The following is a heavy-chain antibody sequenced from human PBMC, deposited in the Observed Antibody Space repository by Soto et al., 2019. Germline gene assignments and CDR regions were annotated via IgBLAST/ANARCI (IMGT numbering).Heavy chain of an antibody. J-gene: IGHJ6*02. D-gene: IGHD3-22*01. Sequence: QVQLVQSGAEVKKPGSSVKVSCKASGGTFSSYTISWVRQAPGHGLEWMGRIIPILGIANYAQKFKGRVTITADKSTSTAYMELSSLRSEDTAVYYCARDLYYYDSSGYYVSDYYYGMDVWGQGTTVTVSS. CDR2: IIPILGIA. CDR3: ARDLYYYDSSGYYVSDYYYGMDV. CDR1: GGTFSSYT. V-gene: IGHV1-69*08.